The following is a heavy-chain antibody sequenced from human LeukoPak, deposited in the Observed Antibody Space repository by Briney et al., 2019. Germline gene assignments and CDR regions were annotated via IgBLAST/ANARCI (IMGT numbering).Heavy chain of an antibody. CDR2: IYHSGST. Sequence: SETLSLTCTVSGYSISSGYYWGWIRQPPGKGLEWIGSIYHSGSTYYNPSLKSRVTISVDTSKNQFSLKLSSVTAADTAVYYCARDPSGGYYDSSGYYTTWGQGTLVTVSS. CDR3: ARDPSGGYYDSSGYYTT. V-gene: IGHV4-38-2*02. CDR1: GYSISSGYY. J-gene: IGHJ4*02. D-gene: IGHD3-22*01.